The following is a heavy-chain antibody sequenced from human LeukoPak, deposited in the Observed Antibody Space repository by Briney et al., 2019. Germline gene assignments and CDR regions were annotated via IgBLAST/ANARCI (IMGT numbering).Heavy chain of an antibody. D-gene: IGHD1-26*01. CDR2: ISTSGTT. CDR1: GFTVSSNY. CDR3: ARDPERELYYFDY. J-gene: IGHJ4*02. V-gene: IGHV3-66*01. Sequence: GGSLRLSCAASGFTVSSNYMSWVRQAPGKGLEWVSIISTSGTTSYADSVKGRFTISRDNSRNTLYLQMNSLRAEDTAVYYCARDPERELYYFDYWGQGTPVTVSS.